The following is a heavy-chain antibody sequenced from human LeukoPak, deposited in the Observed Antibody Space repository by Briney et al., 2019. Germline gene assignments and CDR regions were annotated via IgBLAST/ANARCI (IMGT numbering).Heavy chain of an antibody. Sequence: PSETLSLTCTVSGGSISSGDYYWRWLRQPPGKGLEWIGYIYYSGSTYYNPSLKSRVTISVDTSKNQFSLKLSSVTAADTAVYYCARAPTLDFWSGSFDYWGQGTLVTVSS. CDR1: GGSISSGDYY. J-gene: IGHJ4*02. CDR3: ARAPTLDFWSGSFDY. D-gene: IGHD3-3*01. CDR2: IYYSGST. V-gene: IGHV4-30-4*02.